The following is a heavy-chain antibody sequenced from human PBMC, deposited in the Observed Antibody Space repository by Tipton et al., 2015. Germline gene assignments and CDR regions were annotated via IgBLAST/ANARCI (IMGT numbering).Heavy chain of an antibody. CDR1: GGSISTYY. D-gene: IGHD5-24*01. Sequence: TLSLTCSVSGGSISTYYWSWIRQSPGKGLEWIGYIDGSGSTSYNPALKSRLTMSVDTSKKEFSMMLSSVTSAYTAVYYCARAGMAHFDYWGQGTLVTVFS. CDR3: ARAGMAHFDY. J-gene: IGHJ4*02. V-gene: IGHV4-59*01. CDR2: IDGSGST.